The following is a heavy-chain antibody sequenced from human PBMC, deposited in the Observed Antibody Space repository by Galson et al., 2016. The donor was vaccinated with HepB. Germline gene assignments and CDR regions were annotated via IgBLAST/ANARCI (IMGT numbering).Heavy chain of an antibody. CDR2: ISSSGTII. V-gene: IGHV3-48*02. D-gene: IGHD2-2*01. Sequence: SLRLSCAASGFTFSTYSMNWVRQAPGKGLEWVSYISSSGTIIQYADSLKGRFTISRDSAKNLVYLQMNSLRDDDTAVYYCARDGRYCSATSCYATSFDIWGQGTMVTVSS. CDR3: ARDGRYCSATSCYATSFDI. J-gene: IGHJ3*02. CDR1: GFTFSTYS.